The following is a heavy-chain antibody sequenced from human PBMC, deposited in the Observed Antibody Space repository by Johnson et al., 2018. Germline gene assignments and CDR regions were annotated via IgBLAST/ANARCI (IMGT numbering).Heavy chain of an antibody. CDR1: GFTFSGSA. D-gene: IGHD3-22*01. Sequence: VQLVQSGGGLVQPGGSLKLSCAASGFTFSGSAMHWVRQASGKGLEWVGRIRSKANSYATAYAASVQGRFTISRDDSKNTAYLQMNSLKTEETAGYYCTRHEAPYDSSGSDYYYYYMDVWGKGTTVTVSS. J-gene: IGHJ6*03. CDR2: IRSKANSYAT. CDR3: TRHEAPYDSSGSDYYYYYMDV. V-gene: IGHV3-73*01.